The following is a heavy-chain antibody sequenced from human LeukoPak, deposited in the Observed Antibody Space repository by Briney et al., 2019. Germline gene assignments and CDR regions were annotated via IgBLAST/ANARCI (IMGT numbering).Heavy chain of an antibody. Sequence: GESLKISSKGSGYSVTSYWIGWVRQMPGKGLEWMGIIYPGDTATRYSPSFQGQVTISADKSITTASLQWSSLKASDTAMYYCASHYYGSGRDGMDVWGQGTTVTVSS. V-gene: IGHV5-51*01. CDR2: IYPGDTAT. CDR1: GYSVTSYW. D-gene: IGHD3-10*01. J-gene: IGHJ6*02. CDR3: ASHYYGSGRDGMDV.